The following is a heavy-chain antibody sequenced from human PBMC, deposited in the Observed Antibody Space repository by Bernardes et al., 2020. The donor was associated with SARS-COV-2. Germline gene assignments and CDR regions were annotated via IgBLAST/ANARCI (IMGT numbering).Heavy chain of an antibody. CDR2: ISGSGGST. CDR1: GFTFSNYA. CDR3: AKQPTYYYGSGSTYQLEF. V-gene: IGHV3-23*01. Sequence: GGSLRLSCAASGFTFSNYAMSWVRQAPGKGLEWVSAISGSGGSTYYGDSVKDRFTISRDNSKNTLYLQLKSLRAEDTAIYYCAKQPTYYYGSGSTYQLEFWGQGTLITVSS. J-gene: IGHJ4*02. D-gene: IGHD3-10*01.